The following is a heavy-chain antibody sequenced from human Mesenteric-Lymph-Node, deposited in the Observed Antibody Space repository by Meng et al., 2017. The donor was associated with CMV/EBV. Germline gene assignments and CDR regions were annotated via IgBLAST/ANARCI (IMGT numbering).Heavy chain of an antibody. J-gene: IGHJ4*02. CDR2: INPNSGGT. D-gene: IGHD3-10*01. CDR1: GYTFTAYY. Sequence: ASVKVSCKASGYTFTAYYIHWVRQAPGQGLEWMGWINPNSGGTNYAQKFQGRVTMTRDTSISTAYMELSRLRSDDTAVYYCASRVNGQAYFDYWGQGTLVTVSS. CDR3: ASRVNGQAYFDY. V-gene: IGHV1-2*02.